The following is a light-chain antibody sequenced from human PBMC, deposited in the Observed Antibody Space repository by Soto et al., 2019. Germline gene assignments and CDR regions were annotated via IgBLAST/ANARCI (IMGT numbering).Light chain of an antibody. CDR1: SSNIGAGYD. CDR3: QSYDSSLSGSYV. CDR2: NNN. V-gene: IGLV1-40*01. J-gene: IGLJ1*01. Sequence: QSVLTQPHSVSGAPGQRVTISCTGSSSNIGAGYDVHWYQRLPGTAPKVLIYNNNNRPSGVPDRFSGSKSGTSASLAITGLQAEDEADYYGQSYDSSLSGSYVFGTGTKLTVL.